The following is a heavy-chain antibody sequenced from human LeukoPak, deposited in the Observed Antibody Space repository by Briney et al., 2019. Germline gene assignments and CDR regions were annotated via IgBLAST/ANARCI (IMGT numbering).Heavy chain of an antibody. Sequence: GGSLRLSCAASGFTFSSYAMSWVRQAPGKGLEWVSAISGSGGSTYYADSVRGRFTISRDTSQNELYLQMNSLRVDDSAIYYCAKDHSADGWPTFEYWGRGTLVTLSS. J-gene: IGHJ4*02. CDR1: GFTFSSYA. CDR3: AKDHSADGWPTFEY. CDR2: ISGSGGST. V-gene: IGHV3-23*01. D-gene: IGHD5-24*01.